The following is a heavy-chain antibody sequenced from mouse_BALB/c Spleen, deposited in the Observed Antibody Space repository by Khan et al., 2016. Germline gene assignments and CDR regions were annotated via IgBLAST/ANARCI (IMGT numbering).Heavy chain of an antibody. J-gene: IGHJ4*01. CDR1: GFDFSRYW. V-gene: IGHV4-1*02. CDR3: ARQEDYAMDY. CDR2: INPDSSTI. Sequence: EVQRQESGGGLVQPGGSLKLSCAASGFDFSRYWMSWVRQAPGKGLEWIGEINPDSSTINYTPSLKDKFIISRDNAKNTLYLQMSKVRSEDTALYYCARQEDYAMDYWGQGTSVTVSS.